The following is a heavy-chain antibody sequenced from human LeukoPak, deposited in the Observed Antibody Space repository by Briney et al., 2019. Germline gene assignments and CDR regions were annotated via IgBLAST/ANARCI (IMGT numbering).Heavy chain of an antibody. J-gene: IGHJ6*02. V-gene: IGHV3-21*01. CDR2: ISSSSSYI. D-gene: IGHD1-1*01. CDR3: ARDQRPTGYYGMDV. Sequence: PGGSLRLSCAASGFTFSSYSMNWVRQAPGKGLEWVSSISSSSSYIYYADSVKGRFTISRDNAKNSLYLQMNSLRAEDTAVYYCARDQRPTGYYGMDVWGQGTTVTVSS. CDR1: GFTFSSYS.